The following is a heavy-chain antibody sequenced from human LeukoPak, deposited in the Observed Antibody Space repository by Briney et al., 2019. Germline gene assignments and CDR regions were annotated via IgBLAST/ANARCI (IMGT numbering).Heavy chain of an antibody. CDR3: AKDRYNWNYDPCDH. CDR1: GFIFTNHG. CDR2: ICRCAGRK. J-gene: IGHJ4*02. V-gene: IGHV3-23*01. Sequence: GPSLTLSCAASGFIFTNHGMNWARHAPGEGRECVCAICRCAGRKYYAHSLRGRLAISRDNSNNKLYLQMNSLRAEETAVYYCAKDRYNWNYDPCDHWGEGTLVTVSS. D-gene: IGHD1-7*01.